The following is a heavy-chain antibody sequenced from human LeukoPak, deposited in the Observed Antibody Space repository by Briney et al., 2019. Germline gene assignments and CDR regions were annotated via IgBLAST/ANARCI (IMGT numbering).Heavy chain of an antibody. Sequence: SEILSLICTVSDGSMSNYYWNWIRQPAGKGLEWIGQVYSSGHTNYNPSLKSRVTMSVDTSKNHFSLSLSSLTAADTAVYYCARRTWGSDFDYWGQGTPVTVSS. CDR1: DGSMSNYY. J-gene: IGHJ4*02. V-gene: IGHV4-4*07. CDR3: ARRTWGSDFDY. D-gene: IGHD7-27*01. CDR2: VYSSGHT.